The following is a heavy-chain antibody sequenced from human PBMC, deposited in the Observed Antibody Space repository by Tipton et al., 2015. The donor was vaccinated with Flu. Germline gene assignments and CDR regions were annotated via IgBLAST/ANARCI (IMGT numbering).Heavy chain of an antibody. CDR2: ISWNSGSI. D-gene: IGHD3-3*01. Sequence: SLRLSCAASGFTFDDYAMHWVRQAPGKGLEWVSGISWNSGSIGYADSVKGRFTISRDNAKNSLYLQMNSLRAEDTALYYCAKDITGYDDAFDIWGQGTMVTVSS. CDR3: AKDITGYDDAFDI. V-gene: IGHV3-9*01. J-gene: IGHJ3*02. CDR1: GFTFDDYA.